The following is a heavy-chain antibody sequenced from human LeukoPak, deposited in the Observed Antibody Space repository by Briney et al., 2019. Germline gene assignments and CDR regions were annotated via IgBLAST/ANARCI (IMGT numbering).Heavy chain of an antibody. CDR1: GGSVSSGGHY. Sequence: PSETLSLTCIVSGGSVSSGGHYWGWIRQPPGKGLEWIGSIYYSGSTYYNPSLNNRVTIFIDMSKNQFSLRLNSVTATDTAVYYCARLVCGGGSCPAEFDYWGQGTPVTVSS. CDR3: ARLVCGGGSCPAEFDY. CDR2: IYYSGST. V-gene: IGHV4-39*01. D-gene: IGHD2-15*01. J-gene: IGHJ4*02.